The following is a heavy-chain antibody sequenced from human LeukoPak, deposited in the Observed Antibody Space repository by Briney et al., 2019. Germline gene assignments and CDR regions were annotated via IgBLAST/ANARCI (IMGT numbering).Heavy chain of an antibody. CDR1: GFTVSSNY. Sequence: PGGSLRLSCAASGFTVSSNYMSWVRQAPGKGLEWVSVIYSGGSTYYADSVKGRFTISRDNSKNTLYLQMNSLRAEDTAVHYCARVNSSSWYDYWGQGTLVTVSS. D-gene: IGHD6-13*01. V-gene: IGHV3-53*01. J-gene: IGHJ4*02. CDR2: IYSGGST. CDR3: ARVNSSSWYDY.